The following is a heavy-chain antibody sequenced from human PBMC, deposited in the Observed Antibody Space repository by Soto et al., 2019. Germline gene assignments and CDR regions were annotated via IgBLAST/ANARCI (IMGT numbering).Heavy chain of an antibody. CDR2: ISYDGSNK. CDR1: GFTFSSYG. V-gene: IGHV3-30*18. J-gene: IGHJ3*02. Sequence: GGSLRLSCAASGFTFSSYGMHWVRQAPGKGLEWVAVISYDGSNKYYADSVKGRFTISRDNSKNTLYLQMNSLRAEDTAVYYCAKGEERGSGWYSDAFDIWGQGTMVTVSS. CDR3: AKGEERGSGWYSDAFDI. D-gene: IGHD6-19*01.